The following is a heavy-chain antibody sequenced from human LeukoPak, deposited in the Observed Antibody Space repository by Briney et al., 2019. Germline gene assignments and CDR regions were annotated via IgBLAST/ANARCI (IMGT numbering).Heavy chain of an antibody. CDR2: IYDSENT. D-gene: IGHD3-22*01. V-gene: IGHV4-39*07. CDR3: TRAASSGPLFTYHMDV. CDR1: GGYISSSSYY. Sequence: SETLSLTCTVSGGYISSSSYYWGWIRQPPGKGLEWIGSIYDSENTYYNPSLKSRATISVDTSKNQFSLKLTSVTAADTAVYYCTRAASSGPLFTYHMDVWGKGTTVTVSS. J-gene: IGHJ6*03.